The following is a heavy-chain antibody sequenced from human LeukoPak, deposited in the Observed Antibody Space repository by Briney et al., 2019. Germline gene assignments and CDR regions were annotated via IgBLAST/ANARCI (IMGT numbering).Heavy chain of an antibody. D-gene: IGHD3-22*01. Sequence: PGGSLRLSCEVSGFIFSTYAMTWVRQAPGKGLEWVSAIGASGADTYYSDSAKGRFTISRDNSKSTLYLHMSSLRAEDTAVYFCARRPRDTSGYYLGAFEAWGQGTTVTVSS. J-gene: IGHJ3*01. CDR3: ARRPRDTSGYYLGAFEA. CDR2: IGASGADT. V-gene: IGHV3-23*01. CDR1: GFIFSTYA.